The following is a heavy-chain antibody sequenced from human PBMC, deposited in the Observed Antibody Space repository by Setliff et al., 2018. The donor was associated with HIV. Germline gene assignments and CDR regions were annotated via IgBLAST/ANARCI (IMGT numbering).Heavy chain of an antibody. V-gene: IGHV3-21*06. Sequence: GGSLRLSCTVSGFTFNGYSMNWVRQAPGKGLEWVSSISSSGSYIYYADSVKSRFAISRDNAKNSIHLQMNSLRAEDTAVYYCARNPRPIAAAGFDLDYWGQGTMVTVSS. J-gene: IGHJ4*02. CDR3: ARNPRPIAAAGFDLDY. D-gene: IGHD6-13*01. CDR2: ISSSGSYI. CDR1: GFTFNGYS.